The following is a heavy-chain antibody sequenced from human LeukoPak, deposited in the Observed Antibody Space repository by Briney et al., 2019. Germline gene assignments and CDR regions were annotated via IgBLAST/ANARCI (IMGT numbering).Heavy chain of an antibody. Sequence: PSETLSLTCAVYGGSFSGYYWSWIRQPPGKGLEWIGEINHSGSTNYNPSLKSRVTISVDTSKNQFSLKLSSVTAADTAVYYCARVRARGVKFGYYYYYGMDVWGQGTTVTVSS. CDR1: GGSFSGYY. CDR3: ARVRARGVKFGYYYYYGMDV. D-gene: IGHD3-10*01. V-gene: IGHV4-34*01. J-gene: IGHJ6*02. CDR2: INHSGST.